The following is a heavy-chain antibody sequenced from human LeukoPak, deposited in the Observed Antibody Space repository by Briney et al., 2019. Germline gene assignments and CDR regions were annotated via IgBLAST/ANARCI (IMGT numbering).Heavy chain of an antibody. CDR3: ARSRRVVVPSTLNSADYYYHYMDV. CDR1: GYIFTGNY. J-gene: IGHJ6*03. V-gene: IGHV7-4-1*02. D-gene: IGHD2-15*01. CDR2: INTNTGNP. Sequence: GASVKVSCKASGYIFTGNYMHWVRQAPGQGLECLGGINTNTGNPTYAQGFTGRFVFSFDTSVSTAYLEITTLKAEDAAIYYCARSRRVVVPSTLNSADYYYHYMDVWGKGTTVTVSS.